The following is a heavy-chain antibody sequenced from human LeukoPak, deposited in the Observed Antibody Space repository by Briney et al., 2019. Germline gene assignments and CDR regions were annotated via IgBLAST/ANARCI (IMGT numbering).Heavy chain of an antibody. CDR2: IIPIFGTA. D-gene: IGHD1-26*01. CDR3: AREKGYSGSYTFDY. Sequence: ASVKVSCKASGGTFSSYAISWVRQAPGQGLEWMGGIIPIFGTANYAQKFQGRVTITADGSTSTAYMELSSLRSEDTAVYYCAREKGYSGSYTFDYWGQGTLVTVSS. CDR1: GGTFSSYA. V-gene: IGHV1-69*13. J-gene: IGHJ4*02.